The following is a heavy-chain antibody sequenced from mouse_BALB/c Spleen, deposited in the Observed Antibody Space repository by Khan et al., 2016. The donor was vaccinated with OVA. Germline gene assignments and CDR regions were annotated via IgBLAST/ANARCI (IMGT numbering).Heavy chain of an antibody. CDR2: INPNNGGS. D-gene: IGHD2-2*01. CDR1: GYTFSSYY. CDR3: TRSGYGSFAF. Sequence: QVQLKESGAEVVKTGASVKLSCKASGYTFSSYYLYWVKQRPGQGLEWIGEINPNNGGSNFNEKFKNRATLTVDKSSYTAYMQLSSLTSEDSAVYYCTRSGYGSFAFWGQGTLVTVSA. J-gene: IGHJ3*01. V-gene: IGHV1S81*02.